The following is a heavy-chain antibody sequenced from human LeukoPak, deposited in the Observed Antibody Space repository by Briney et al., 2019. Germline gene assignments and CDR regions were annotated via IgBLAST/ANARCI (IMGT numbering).Heavy chain of an antibody. J-gene: IGHJ6*03. CDR3: ARGKGMATLFYYYMDV. CDR1: GYTFINYD. Sequence: ASVKVSCKASGYTFINYDVIWVRQATGQGLEWMGRMNPETGDTGYAQKFQGRVSMTRDTSINTAYMDLISLRSDDTAVYYCARGKGMATLFYYYMDVWGKGTTVTVSS. CDR2: MNPETGDT. V-gene: IGHV1-8*01. D-gene: IGHD5-24*01.